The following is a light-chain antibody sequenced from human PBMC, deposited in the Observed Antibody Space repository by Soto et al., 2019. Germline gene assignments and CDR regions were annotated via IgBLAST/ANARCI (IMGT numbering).Light chain of an antibody. J-gene: IGKJ1*01. CDR1: PSVNNNN. CDR2: VAS. V-gene: IGKV3-20*01. CDR3: QQYGGSDPLT. Sequence: IVLTQPPGPLSVSPGARVPLSRTASPSVNNNNLAWYPPPSGQPLRLLISVASTPSTGTPDRFRCSRSGTHFTLTVSRLEPEDFAVDYCQQYGGSDPLTFGPGTNVDIK.